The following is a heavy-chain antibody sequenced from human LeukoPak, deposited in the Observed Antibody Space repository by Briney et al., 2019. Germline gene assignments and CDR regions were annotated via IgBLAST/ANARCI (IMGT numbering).Heavy chain of an antibody. Sequence: GGSLRLSCAASGFTFSSYAMSWVRQAPGKGLEWVSAISGSGGSTYYTDSVKGRFTISRDNSKNTLYLQMNSLRAEDTAVYYCAKEARSFHYDSSGSVDYWGQGTLVTVSS. V-gene: IGHV3-23*01. CDR3: AKEARSFHYDSSGSVDY. D-gene: IGHD3-22*01. J-gene: IGHJ4*02. CDR1: GFTFSSYA. CDR2: ISGSGGST.